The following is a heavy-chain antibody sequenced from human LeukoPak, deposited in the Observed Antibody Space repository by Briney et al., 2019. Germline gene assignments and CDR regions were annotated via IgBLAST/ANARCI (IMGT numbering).Heavy chain of an antibody. D-gene: IGHD3-22*01. CDR2: IGESGETT. CDR3: ARRAGDYSHPYDY. J-gene: IGHJ4*02. CDR1: GFTFSRHT. Sequence: PGGSLRLSCAASGFTFSRHTMTWVRQAPGKGLEWVSCIGESGETTYYADSVKGRFTISRDNSKNTLHLQLNSLRAEDAAVYYCARRAGDYSHPYDYWGQGTLVTVSS. V-gene: IGHV3-23*01.